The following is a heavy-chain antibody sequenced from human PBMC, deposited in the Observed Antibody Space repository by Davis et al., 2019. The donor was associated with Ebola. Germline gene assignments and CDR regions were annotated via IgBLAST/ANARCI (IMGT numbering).Heavy chain of an antibody. D-gene: IGHD3-10*01. CDR1: GGSFSGYY. V-gene: IGHV4-34*01. CDR3: AGISCGDEYYFDY. J-gene: IGHJ4*02. CDR2: INHSGST. Sequence: SETLSLTCAVYGGSFSGYYWSWIRQPPGKGLEWIGEINHSGSTNYNPSLKSRVTISVDTSKNQFSLKLSSVTAADTAVYYCAGISCGDEYYFDYWGQGTLVTVSS.